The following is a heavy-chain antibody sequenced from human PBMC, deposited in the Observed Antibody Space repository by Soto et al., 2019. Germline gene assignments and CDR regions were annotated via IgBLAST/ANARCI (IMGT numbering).Heavy chain of an antibody. Sequence: QVQLQQWGAGLLKPSETLSLTCAVYGVSFSGYYWSWIRQPPGKGLEWIGEINHSGSTNYNPSLTSRVTISVDASKNRSSLKLSSVTAADTAVYYCSRGGGSYYAVRAFDIWGQGTMVTVSS. D-gene: IGHD1-26*01. CDR2: INHSGST. J-gene: IGHJ3*02. V-gene: IGHV4-34*01. CDR3: SRGGGSYYAVRAFDI. CDR1: GVSFSGYY.